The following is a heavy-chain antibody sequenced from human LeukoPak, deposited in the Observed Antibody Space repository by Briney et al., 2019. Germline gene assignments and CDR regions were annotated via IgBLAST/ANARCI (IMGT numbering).Heavy chain of an antibody. CDR3: ARLAGSYYFDY. CDR2: IIPIFGTA. V-gene: IGHV1-69*05. Sequence: SVKISCKAPGGTFSSYAISWVRQAPGQGLEWMGGIIPIFGTANYAQKFQGRVTITTDESTSTAYMELSSLRSEDTAVYYCARLAGSYYFDYWGQGTLVTVSS. J-gene: IGHJ4*02. CDR1: GGTFSSYA.